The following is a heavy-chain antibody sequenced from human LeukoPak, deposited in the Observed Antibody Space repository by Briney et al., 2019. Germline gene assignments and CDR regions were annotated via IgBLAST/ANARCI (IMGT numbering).Heavy chain of an antibody. J-gene: IGHJ4*02. V-gene: IGHV3-21*01. CDR1: GFTFSIYS. Sequence: GGSLRLSCAASGFTFSIYSMNWVRQAPGRGLEWLSSITSSSNYIYYADSVKGRFTISRDNVQNSLYLQMNSLRAEDTAMYYCARDRGYFDNWGQGTLVTVSS. CDR3: ARDRGYFDN. CDR2: ITSSSNYI.